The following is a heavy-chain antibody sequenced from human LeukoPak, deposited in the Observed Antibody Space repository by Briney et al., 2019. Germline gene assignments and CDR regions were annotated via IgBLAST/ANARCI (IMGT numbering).Heavy chain of an antibody. V-gene: IGHV1-69*13. CDR1: GYTYSRYG. D-gene: IGHD2-2*01. CDR3: ARRDLGYCSSTSCLAAFDI. CDR2: IIPIFGTA. J-gene: IGHJ3*02. Sequence: SVKVSCKASGYTYSRYGISWVRQAPGQGLEWMGGIIPIFGTANYAQKFQGRVTITADESTSTAYMELSSLRSEDTAVYYCARRDLGYCSSTSCLAAFDIWGQGTMVTVSS.